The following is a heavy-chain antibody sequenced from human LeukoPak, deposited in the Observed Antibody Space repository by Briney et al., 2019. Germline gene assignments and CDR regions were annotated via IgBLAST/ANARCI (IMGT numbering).Heavy chain of an antibody. V-gene: IGHV1-18*01. CDR3: AKGGTTRPWSFDI. J-gene: IGHJ3*02. D-gene: IGHD2/OR15-2a*01. CDR1: GYSLINYG. CDR2: ISFKNGNT. Sequence: ASVNVSCKASGYSLINYGISWVRQAPGQGLEWMGWISFKNGNTNSAQKLQGRVTMTTDTSTSTAYMELMSLRSDDTAVYYCAKGGTTRPWSFDIWGQGTMVTVSS.